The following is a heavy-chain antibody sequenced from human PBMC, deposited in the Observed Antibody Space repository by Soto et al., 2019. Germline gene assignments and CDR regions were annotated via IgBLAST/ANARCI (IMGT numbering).Heavy chain of an antibody. J-gene: IGHJ3*01. Sequence: QVQLVQSGAEVRKPGASVNISCRASGFSFSDNLINWVRQTPGPSLAWMGWINPANGYTRYIQTFQGRITITRHSSASIAYVEVSDLTSEDTAVNYGARDNLSVGPRANEAFNVWSIGTMVTVSS. CDR2: INPANGYT. CDR3: ARDNLSVGPRANEAFNV. CDR1: GFSFSDNL. V-gene: IGHV1-3*01.